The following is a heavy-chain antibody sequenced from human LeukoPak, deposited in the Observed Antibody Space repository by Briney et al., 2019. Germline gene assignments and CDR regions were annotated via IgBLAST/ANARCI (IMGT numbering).Heavy chain of an antibody. D-gene: IGHD5-12*01. CDR3: AKLIPYSGWPYDY. CDR2: ITANGGTS. CDR1: GFTFSSYG. J-gene: IGHJ4*02. Sequence: GGSLRLSCAASGFTFSSYGMSWVRQAPGRGLEWVSTITANGGTSFYADSVKGRFTISRDSSKNMLYLQMNSVRVEDTALYYCAKLIPYSGWPYDYWGQGTLVTVSS. V-gene: IGHV3-23*01.